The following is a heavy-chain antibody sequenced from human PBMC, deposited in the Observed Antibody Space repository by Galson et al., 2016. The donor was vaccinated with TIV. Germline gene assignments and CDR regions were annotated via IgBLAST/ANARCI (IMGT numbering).Heavy chain of an antibody. D-gene: IGHD1-7*01. CDR2: VYYTGGT. V-gene: IGHV4-59*04. Sequence: LSLTCSVSGGSITSFYWSWIRQPPGKGLEWIGSVYYTGGTYYNPSLRSRVTVSLDTSNNQFFLKLSSVTAADTAVYYCTREIAGTTVHSWGQGALVTVSS. J-gene: IGHJ4*02. CDR1: GGSITSFY. CDR3: TREIAGTTVHS.